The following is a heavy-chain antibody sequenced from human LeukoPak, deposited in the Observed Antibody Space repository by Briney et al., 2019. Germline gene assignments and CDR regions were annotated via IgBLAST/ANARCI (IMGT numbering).Heavy chain of an antibody. J-gene: IGHJ5*02. CDR2: IYYSGST. D-gene: IGHD6-13*01. CDR3: ARDGGPNTGYSSSWTGWFDP. Sequence: SETLSLTCTVSGGSISSYYWGWIRQPPGKGLEWIGYIYYSGSTNYNPSLKSRVTISADTSKNQFSLKLTSVTAADTAVYYCARDGGPNTGYSSSWTGWFDPWGQGTLVTVSS. V-gene: IGHV4-59*12. CDR1: GGSISSYY.